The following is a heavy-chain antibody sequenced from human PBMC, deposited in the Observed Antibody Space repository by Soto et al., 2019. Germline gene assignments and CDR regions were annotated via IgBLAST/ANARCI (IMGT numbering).Heavy chain of an antibody. D-gene: IGHD3-16*01. Sequence: SETLSLTCTVSGGSITTSYWTWIRQPPGKGLEWIGYIYHSGSTNYNPSLRSRVTISLDTSTNHISLRLTSVTAADIAVYYCARAFYDSSAAGVAFDLWGPGTMVT. CDR1: GGSITTSY. CDR2: IYHSGST. V-gene: IGHV4-59*01. CDR3: ARAFYDSSAAGVAFDL. J-gene: IGHJ3*01.